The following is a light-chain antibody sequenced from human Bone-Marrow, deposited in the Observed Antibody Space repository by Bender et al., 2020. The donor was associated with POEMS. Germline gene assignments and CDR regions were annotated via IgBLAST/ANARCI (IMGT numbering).Light chain of an antibody. CDR3: CSYAGSNNVV. CDR1: SSGVGTYNL. Sequence: QSALTQPASMSGSPGQSITISCTASSSGVGTYNLVSWYQHHPGKAPKLMIYDVSNRPSGVSNRFSGFKSGNTASLTISGLQAEDEADYYCCSYAGSNNVVCGGGTKLTVL. J-gene: IGLJ2*01. V-gene: IGLV2-23*02. CDR2: DVS.